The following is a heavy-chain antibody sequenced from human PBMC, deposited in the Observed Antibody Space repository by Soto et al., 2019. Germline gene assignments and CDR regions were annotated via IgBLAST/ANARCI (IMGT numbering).Heavy chain of an antibody. J-gene: IGHJ6*02. V-gene: IGHV4-39*07. CDR3: ARDQLWFGDFNTWGMDA. CDR2: IYYSGST. D-gene: IGHD3-10*01. CDR1: GGSISSSSYY. Sequence: SETLSLTCTVSGGSISSSSYYWGWIRQPPGKGLEWIGSIYYSGSTYYNPSLKSRVTISVDTSKNQFSLKLSSVTAADTAVYYCARDQLWFGDFNTWGMDAWGQGTTVTVSS.